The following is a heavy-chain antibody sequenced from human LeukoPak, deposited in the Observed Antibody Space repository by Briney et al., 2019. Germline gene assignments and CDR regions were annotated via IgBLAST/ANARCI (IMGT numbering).Heavy chain of an antibody. Sequence: GGSLRLSCAASGFTFSSYSMNWVRQAPGKGLEWVSAISGSGGSAYYADSVKGRFTISRDNSKNTLYLQMNSLRAEDTAVYYCAQRHSVAAYWGQGTLVTVSS. CDR1: GFTFSSYS. D-gene: IGHD6-19*01. CDR2: ISGSGGSA. J-gene: IGHJ4*02. V-gene: IGHV3-23*01. CDR3: AQRHSVAAY.